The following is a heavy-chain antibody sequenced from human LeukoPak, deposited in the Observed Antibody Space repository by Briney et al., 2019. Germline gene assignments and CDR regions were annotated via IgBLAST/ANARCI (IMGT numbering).Heavy chain of an antibody. CDR3: ATGEELTRGPSWFDP. Sequence: ASVKVSCKVSGYTLTELSMHWVRQAPGKGLEWMGGFDPEDGETIYAQKFQGRVTMTEDTSTDTAYMELSSLRSEDTAAYYCATGEELTRGPSWFDPWGQGTLVTVSS. CDR2: FDPEDGET. J-gene: IGHJ5*02. V-gene: IGHV1-24*01. D-gene: IGHD1-26*01. CDR1: GYTLTELS.